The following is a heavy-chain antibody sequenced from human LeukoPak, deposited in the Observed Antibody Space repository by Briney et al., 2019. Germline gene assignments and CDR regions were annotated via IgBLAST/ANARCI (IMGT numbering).Heavy chain of an antibody. J-gene: IGHJ4*02. D-gene: IGHD6-19*01. CDR2: IYYSGST. V-gene: IGHV4-59*08. CDR3: ATTSSYRSGWYLGY. CDR1: GGSMSNYY. Sequence: PSETLSLTCTVSGGSMSNYYWTWIRQPPGKGLEWIGYIYYSGSTNYNPSLKGRVTISVDTSKNQFSLKLTSVTAADTAVYYCATTSSYRSGWYLGYWGQGTLVTVSS.